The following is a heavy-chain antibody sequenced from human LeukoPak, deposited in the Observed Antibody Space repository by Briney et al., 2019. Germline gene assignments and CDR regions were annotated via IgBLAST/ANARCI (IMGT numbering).Heavy chain of an antibody. V-gene: IGHV3-21*01. Sequence: GGSLRLTCAASGFTFSSYSMNWVRQAPGKGLEWVSSISSSSSYIYYADSVKGRFTISRDNAKNTLYLQMNSLRAEDTALYYCAKDFLERAYGSVSYPTSWGQGTLVTVSS. CDR2: ISSSSSYI. D-gene: IGHD3-10*01. J-gene: IGHJ4*02. CDR3: AKDFLERAYGSVSYPTS. CDR1: GFTFSSYS.